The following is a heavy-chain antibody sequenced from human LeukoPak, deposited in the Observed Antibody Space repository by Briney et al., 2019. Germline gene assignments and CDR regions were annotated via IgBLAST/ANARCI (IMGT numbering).Heavy chain of an antibody. CDR3: AKDSYYYGSGSYFLSFDY. V-gene: IGHV3-30*02. CDR2: IRYDGSNK. Sequence: PGGSLRLSCAASGFTFSSYGMHWVRQAPGKGLEWVAFIRYDGSNKYYADSVKGRFTISRDNSKNTLYLQMNSLRAEDTAVYYCAKDSYYYGSGSYFLSFDYWGQGTLVTVSS. J-gene: IGHJ4*02. D-gene: IGHD3-10*01. CDR1: GFTFSSYG.